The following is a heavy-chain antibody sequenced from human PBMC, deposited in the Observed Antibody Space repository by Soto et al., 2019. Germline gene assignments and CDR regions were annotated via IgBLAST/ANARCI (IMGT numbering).Heavy chain of an antibody. Sequence: PSETLSLTCTVSGGSISSGGYYWSWIRQHPGKGLEWIGYIYYSGSTYYNPSLKSRVTISVDTSKNQFSLKLSPVTAADTAVYYCAREDIVLVPAARGWFDPWGQGTLVTVSS. J-gene: IGHJ5*02. CDR2: IYYSGST. CDR1: GGSISSGGYY. D-gene: IGHD2-2*01. CDR3: AREDIVLVPAARGWFDP. V-gene: IGHV4-31*03.